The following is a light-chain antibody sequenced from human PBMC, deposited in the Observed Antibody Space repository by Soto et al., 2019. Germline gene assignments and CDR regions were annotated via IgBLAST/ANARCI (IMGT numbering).Light chain of an antibody. CDR2: SAS. CDR3: QKYNSALT. V-gene: IGKV1-27*01. Sequence: DIQMTQSPSSLSASVGDRITITCRASQDISNYLAWYQQKPGKVPKLLIYSASTLQSGVPSRFSGSGSGTAFTLTISSLQPEDVATYFCQKYNSALTFGQGTRLEIK. J-gene: IGKJ5*01. CDR1: QDISNY.